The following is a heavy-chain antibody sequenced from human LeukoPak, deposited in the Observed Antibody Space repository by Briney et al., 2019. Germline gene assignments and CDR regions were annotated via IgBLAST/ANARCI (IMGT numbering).Heavy chain of an antibody. CDR1: GYTFTSYD. D-gene: IGHD3-10*01. J-gene: IGHJ4*02. CDR2: MNPNSGNT. Sequence: ASVNVSCKASGYTFTSYDINWVRQAPGQGLEWMGWMNPNSGNTGYAQKFQGRVTITRNTSISTAYMELSSLRSEDTAVYYCARAENFMVRGVIRYWGQGTLVTVSS. V-gene: IGHV1-8*03. CDR3: ARAENFMVRGVIRY.